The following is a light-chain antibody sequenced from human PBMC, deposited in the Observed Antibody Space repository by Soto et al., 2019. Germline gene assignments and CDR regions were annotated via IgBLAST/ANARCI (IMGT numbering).Light chain of an antibody. CDR1: QSVSSNY. CDR2: GVS. J-gene: IGKJ1*01. V-gene: IGKV3-20*01. Sequence: EIVLTQSPGTLSLSPGERATLSCRASQSVSSNYLAWYQQKPGQAPRLLIYGVSSRATGIPDRFSGSGSGTDFTLTIGRLEPEDFAVYYCQQYGTSPATFGQGTKVDTK. CDR3: QQYGTSPAT.